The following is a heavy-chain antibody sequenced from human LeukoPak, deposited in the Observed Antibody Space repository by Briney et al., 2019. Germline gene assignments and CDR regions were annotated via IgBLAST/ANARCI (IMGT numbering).Heavy chain of an antibody. CDR2: ISSSSSYI. V-gene: IGHV3-21*01. D-gene: IGHD3-10*01. Sequence: GGSLRLSCAASGFTFSSYSMNWVRQAPGKGLEWVSSISSSSSYIYYADSVKGRFTISRDNAKNSLYLQMNSLRAEDTAVYCCARTFITMVRGGSGWFDPWGQGTLVTVSS. CDR3: ARTFITMVRGGSGWFDP. J-gene: IGHJ5*02. CDR1: GFTFSSYS.